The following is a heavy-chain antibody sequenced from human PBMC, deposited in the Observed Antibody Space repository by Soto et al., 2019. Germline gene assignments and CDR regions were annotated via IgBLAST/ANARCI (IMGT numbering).Heavy chain of an antibody. D-gene: IGHD3-3*01. J-gene: IGHJ4*02. CDR3: AKAKFWSGYYPFDY. CDR2: ISGSGGST. CDR1: GFTFSSYA. V-gene: IGHV3-23*01. Sequence: GGSLRLSCAASGFTFSSYAMSWVRQAPGKGLEWVSAISGSGGSTHYADSVKGRFTISRDNSKNTLYLQMNSLRAEDTAVYYCAKAKFWSGYYPFDYWGQGTLVTVSS.